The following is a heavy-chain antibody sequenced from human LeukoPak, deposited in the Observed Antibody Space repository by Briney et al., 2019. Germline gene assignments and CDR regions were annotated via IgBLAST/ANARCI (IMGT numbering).Heavy chain of an antibody. D-gene: IGHD2-2*02. CDR3: ARSGRRRYCSSTSCYTGRGVYNWFDP. CDR1: GYTFTSYD. V-gene: IGHV1-8*03. CDR2: MNPNSGNT. J-gene: IGHJ5*02. Sequence: GASVKVSCKASGYTFTSYDINWVRQATGQGLEWMGWMNPNSGNTGYAQKFQGRVTITRNTSISTAYMELSSLRSEDTAVYYCARSGRRRYCSSTSCYTGRGVYNWFDPWGQGTLVTVSS.